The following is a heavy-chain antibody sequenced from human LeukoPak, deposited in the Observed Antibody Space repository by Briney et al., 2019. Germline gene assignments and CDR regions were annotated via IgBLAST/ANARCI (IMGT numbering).Heavy chain of an antibody. Sequence: GGSLRLSCAASGFMFSSNWMSWVRLAPGKGLEWVANIKEDGTETYYVDSVKGRFTISRDNAKNSLYLQMNSLRVEDTAVYYCAKGGIFGVVVSPFDPWGQGTLVTVSS. CDR1: GFMFSSNW. CDR3: AKGGIFGVVVSPFDP. J-gene: IGHJ5*02. CDR2: IKEDGTET. V-gene: IGHV3-7*03. D-gene: IGHD3-3*01.